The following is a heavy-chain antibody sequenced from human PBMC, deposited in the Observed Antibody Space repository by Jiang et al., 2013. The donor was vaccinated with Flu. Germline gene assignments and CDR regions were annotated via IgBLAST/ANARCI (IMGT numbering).Heavy chain of an antibody. CDR3: AKGGEYSYALRLDY. J-gene: IGHJ4*02. Sequence: VQLLESGGGLVQPGGSLRLSCAASGFIFSSYAMSWVRQAPGKGLEWVSGISGSGSNTVYADSVKGRFTISRDRSKNTLYLQMNSLRAEDTAVYYCAKGGEYSYALRLDYWGQGTLVTVSS. V-gene: IGHV3-23*01. D-gene: IGHD5-18*01. CDR1: GFIFSSYA. CDR2: ISGSGSNT.